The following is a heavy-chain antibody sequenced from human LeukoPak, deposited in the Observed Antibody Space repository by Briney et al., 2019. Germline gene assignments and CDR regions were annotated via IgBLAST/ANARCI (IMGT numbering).Heavy chain of an antibody. V-gene: IGHV4-59*01. J-gene: IGHJ5*02. CDR3: ARGWDRWLQLFDP. CDR2: IYYSGST. CDR1: GGSISSYY. D-gene: IGHD5-24*01. Sequence: SETLSLTCTVSGGSISSYYWSWIRQPPGKGLEWIGYIYYSGSTNYNPSLKSRVTISVDTSKNQFSLKLSSVTAADTAVYYCARGWDRWLQLFDPWGQGTLVTVSS.